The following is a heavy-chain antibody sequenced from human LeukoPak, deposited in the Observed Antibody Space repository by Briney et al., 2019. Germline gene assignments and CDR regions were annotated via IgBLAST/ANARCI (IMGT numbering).Heavy chain of an antibody. V-gene: IGHV4-59*01. Sequence: SETLSLTCTVSGGSISSYYWSWIRQPPGKGLEWIGYIYYSGSTNYNPSPKSRVTISVDTSKNQFSLKLSSVTAADTAVYYCARGGYDFWSGYLNASDIWGQGTMVTVSS. D-gene: IGHD3-3*01. CDR1: GGSISSYY. CDR2: IYYSGST. J-gene: IGHJ3*02. CDR3: ARGGYDFWSGYLNASDI.